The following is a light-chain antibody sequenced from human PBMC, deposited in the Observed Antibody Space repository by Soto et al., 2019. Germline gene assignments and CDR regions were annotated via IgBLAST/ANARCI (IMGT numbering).Light chain of an antibody. J-gene: IGKJ2*01. CDR1: QSISSW. CDR3: QQYNSYSRYT. Sequence: DIQMTQSPSTLSASVGDRVTITCRASQSISSWLAWYQQKPGKAPKLLIYDASSLQSGVPSRFSGSGSVPEFTLTISILQPDDFATYYCQQYNSYSRYTFGQGTKLEIK. V-gene: IGKV1-5*01. CDR2: DAS.